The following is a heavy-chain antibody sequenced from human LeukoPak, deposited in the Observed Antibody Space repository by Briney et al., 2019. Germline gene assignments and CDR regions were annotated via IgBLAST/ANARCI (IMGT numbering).Heavy chain of an antibody. CDR3: ARGGGI. J-gene: IGHJ3*02. CDR1: GFTFSSYS. D-gene: IGHD2-15*01. CDR2: IKQDGSEE. V-gene: IGHV3-7*01. Sequence: GGSLRLSCAASGFTFSSYSMNWVRQAPGKGLEWVANIKQDGSEEYYVDSVKGRFTISRDNARNSLYLQMNSLRVEDTAVYYCARGGGIWGQGTMVTVSS.